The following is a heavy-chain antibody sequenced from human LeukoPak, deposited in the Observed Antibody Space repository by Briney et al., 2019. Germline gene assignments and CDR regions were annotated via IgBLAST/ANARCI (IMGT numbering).Heavy chain of an antibody. CDR1: GYTFTGYY. CDR3: ARDHSRIRAFDY. D-gene: IGHD1-26*01. CDR2: INPNSGGT. V-gene: IGHV1-2*02. Sequence: ASVKVSCTASGYTFTGYYMHWVRQAPGQGLEWMGWINPNSGGTNYAQKFQGRVTMTRDTSISTAYMELSRLRSDDTAVYYCARDHSRIRAFDYWGQGTLVTVSS. J-gene: IGHJ4*02.